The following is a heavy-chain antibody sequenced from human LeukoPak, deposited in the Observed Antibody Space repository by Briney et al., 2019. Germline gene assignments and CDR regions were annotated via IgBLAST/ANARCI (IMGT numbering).Heavy chain of an antibody. CDR3: AKVSGSYSLTLDY. V-gene: IGHV3-30*18. D-gene: IGHD3-10*01. CDR1: GSTFSSYG. Sequence: GGSLRLSCAASGSTFSSYGMHWVRQAPGKGLEWVAVISYDGSNKYYADSVKGRFTISRDNSKNTLYLQMNSLRAEDTAVYYCAKVSGSYSLTLDYWGQGTLVTVSS. CDR2: ISYDGSNK. J-gene: IGHJ4*02.